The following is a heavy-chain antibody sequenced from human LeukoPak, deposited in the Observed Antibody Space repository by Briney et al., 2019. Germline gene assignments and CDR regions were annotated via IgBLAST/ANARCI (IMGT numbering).Heavy chain of an antibody. D-gene: IGHD6-13*01. V-gene: IGHV4-61*02. Sequence: SETLSLTCTVSGGSISSGSYYWSWIRRPAGKGLEWIGRIYSSGSTNYNPSLKSRVTISVDTSKNQFSLKLSSVTAADTAVYYCARLVVSTWYHEVLLGRDYWGQGTLVTVSS. CDR3: ARLVVSTWYHEVLLGRDY. J-gene: IGHJ4*02. CDR2: IYSSGST. CDR1: GGSISSGSYY.